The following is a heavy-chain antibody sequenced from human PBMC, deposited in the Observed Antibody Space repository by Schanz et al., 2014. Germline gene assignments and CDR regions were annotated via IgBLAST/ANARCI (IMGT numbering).Heavy chain of an antibody. CDR3: AGTYCSSTSCYTGYYYMDV. CDR1: GYTLSAYS. D-gene: IGHD2-2*02. V-gene: IGHV1-46*01. Sequence: QVQLVQSGAEVKKPGASVKVSCKASGYTLSAYSLHWVRQAPGQGLEWMGWISPYNGNTNYAQKLQGRVTMTWDTSTSTVSMELSSLRSEDTAVYYCAGTYCSSTSCYTGYYYMDVWGKGTTVTGSS. CDR2: ISPYNGNT. J-gene: IGHJ6*03.